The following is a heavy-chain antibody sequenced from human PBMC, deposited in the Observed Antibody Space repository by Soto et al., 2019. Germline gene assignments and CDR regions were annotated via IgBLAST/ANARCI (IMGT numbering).Heavy chain of an antibody. CDR1: GFTFSDYA. CDR3: ARDLLSGANYYAH. D-gene: IGHD6-19*01. CDR2: ISYTGDFI. J-gene: IGHJ4*02. Sequence: GGSLRLSCAASGFTFSDYAMNWVRQAPGKGLEWVSSISYTGDFIYYADSVKGRFTISRDNAKNALYLQMTGLRGDDTAVHYCARDLLSGANYYAHWGQGTLVTVPQ. V-gene: IGHV3-21*04.